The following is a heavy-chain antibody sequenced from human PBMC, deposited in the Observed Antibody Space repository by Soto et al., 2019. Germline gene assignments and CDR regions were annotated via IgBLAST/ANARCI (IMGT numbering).Heavy chain of an antibody. Sequence: ASVKVSCKASGYTFTSYDINWARQATGQGLEWMGWMNPNSGNTGYAQKFQGRVTMTRNTSISTAYMELSSLRSEDTAVYYCAREAAALGNDYWGQGALVTVSS. D-gene: IGHD2-2*01. CDR1: GYTFTSYD. V-gene: IGHV1-8*01. CDR3: AREAAALGNDY. J-gene: IGHJ4*02. CDR2: MNPNSGNT.